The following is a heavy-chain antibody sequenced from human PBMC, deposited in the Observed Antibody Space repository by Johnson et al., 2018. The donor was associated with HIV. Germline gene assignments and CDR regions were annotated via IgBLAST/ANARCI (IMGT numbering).Heavy chain of an antibody. CDR1: AFTFSSYA. J-gene: IGHJ3*02. CDR2: IRSKTYGGTP. V-gene: IGHV3-49*04. CDR3: TSPRGGLVARDAFDI. Sequence: VQLVESGGGMVQPGGSLRLSCAASAFTFSSYAMHWVRQAPGNGMEWVGFIRSKTYGGTPEYAASVKGRFSILRDESKTIAYLQMNSLKTEDTAVYYCTSPRGGLVARDAFDIWGQGTMVTVSS. D-gene: IGHD2-15*01.